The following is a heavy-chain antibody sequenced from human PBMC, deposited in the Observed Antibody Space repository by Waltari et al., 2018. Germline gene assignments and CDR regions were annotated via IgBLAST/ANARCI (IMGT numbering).Heavy chain of an antibody. Sequence: QVQLQESGPGLVKPSETLSLTCTVPGGSISRYYWSWIRQPPGQGLGWIGYIYYSGSTNYNPSLKSRVTISVDTSKNQFSLKLSSVTAADTAVYYCARVPTTLAYCGGDCYPGAFDIWGQGTMVTVSS. J-gene: IGHJ3*02. CDR2: IYYSGST. V-gene: IGHV4-59*01. CDR3: ARVPTTLAYCGGDCYPGAFDI. D-gene: IGHD2-21*02. CDR1: GGSISRYY.